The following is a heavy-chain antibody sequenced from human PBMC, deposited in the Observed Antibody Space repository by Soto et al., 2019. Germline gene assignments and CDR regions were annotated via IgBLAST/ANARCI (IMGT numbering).Heavy chain of an antibody. J-gene: IGHJ6*02. D-gene: IGHD3-10*01. CDR3: AGGSGSYYNDVGYYYYGMDV. CDR1: GYTFTSYA. Sequence: GASVKVSCKASGYTFTSYAMNWVRQAPGQGLEWMGWINTNTGNPTYAQGFTGRFVFSLDTSVSTAYLQICSLKAEDTAVYYCAGGSGSYYNDVGYYYYGMDVWGQGTTVTVSS. V-gene: IGHV7-4-1*01. CDR2: INTNTGNP.